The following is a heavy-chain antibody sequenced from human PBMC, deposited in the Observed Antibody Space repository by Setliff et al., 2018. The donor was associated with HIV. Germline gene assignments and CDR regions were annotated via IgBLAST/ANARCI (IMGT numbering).Heavy chain of an antibody. CDR3: AKNVFSSIWSPLDY. CDR2: IDYRTNIA. J-gene: IGHJ4*02. D-gene: IGHD6-13*01. V-gene: IGHV3-NL1*01. CDR1: NFTFSFYG. Sequence: GGSLRLSCAASNFTFSFYGMHWVRQTPGKGLEWVGDIDYRTNIASYADAVRGRFTISRDNADNSLFLQMTSLRIEDTAVYYCAKNVFSSIWSPLDYWGQGTLVTVSS.